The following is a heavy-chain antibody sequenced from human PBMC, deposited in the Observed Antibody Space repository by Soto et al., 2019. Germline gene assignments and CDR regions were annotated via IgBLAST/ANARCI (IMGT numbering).Heavy chain of an antibody. Sequence: SETLSLTCTVSGGSISSYYWSWIRQPPGKGLEWIGYIYYSGSTNYNPSLKSRVTISVDTSKNQFSLKLSSVTAADTAVYYCARHVGGYDQVDAFDIWGQGTMVTVSS. CDR1: GGSISSYY. J-gene: IGHJ3*02. V-gene: IGHV4-59*08. CDR3: ARHVGGYDQVDAFDI. CDR2: IYYSGST. D-gene: IGHD5-12*01.